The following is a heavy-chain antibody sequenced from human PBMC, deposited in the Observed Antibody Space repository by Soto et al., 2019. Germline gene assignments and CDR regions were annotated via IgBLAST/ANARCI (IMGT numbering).Heavy chain of an antibody. Sequence: EVQLLESGGGLVQPGGSLRLSCGASGFFFNDYAMAWVRQSPGKGLEWVSSIGGTGHSPYHAASVRGRFTVSRDNSRSALYPQMNSLRADDSCIYSCAQTSHFGVVTDNWFDLWGQGTLVTVSS. CDR1: GFFFNDYA. CDR3: AQTSHFGVVTDNWFDL. D-gene: IGHD3-3*01. V-gene: IGHV3-23*01. CDR2: IGGTGHSP. J-gene: IGHJ5*02.